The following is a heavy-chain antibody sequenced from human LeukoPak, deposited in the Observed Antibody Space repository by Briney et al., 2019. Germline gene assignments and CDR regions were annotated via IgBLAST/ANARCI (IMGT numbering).Heavy chain of an antibody. CDR2: IYHSGST. Sequence: SETLSLTCTVSGYSISSGYYWGWIRQPPGKGLEWIGSIYHSGSTYYNPSLKSRVTISVDTSKNQFSLKLSSVTAADTAVYYCARINSNWNYIDYWGQGTLVTVSS. CDR3: ARINSNWNYIDY. D-gene: IGHD1-7*01. J-gene: IGHJ4*02. CDR1: GYSISSGYY. V-gene: IGHV4-38-2*02.